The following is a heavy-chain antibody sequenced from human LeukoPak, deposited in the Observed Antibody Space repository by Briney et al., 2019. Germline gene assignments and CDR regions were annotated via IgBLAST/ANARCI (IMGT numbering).Heavy chain of an antibody. V-gene: IGHV3-23*01. Sequence: GGSLSLSCAASGWSFTNYGMSWVRQAPGKGPEWVSAVSGGGGTTYYADYVRGRFTIARDNSKNTLYLQVNSLKADDTAVYYCAREEGYIYGLLDFWGQGVLVTVSS. CDR2: VSGGGGTT. CDR3: AREEGYIYGLLDF. J-gene: IGHJ4*02. CDR1: GWSFTNYG. D-gene: IGHD5-18*01.